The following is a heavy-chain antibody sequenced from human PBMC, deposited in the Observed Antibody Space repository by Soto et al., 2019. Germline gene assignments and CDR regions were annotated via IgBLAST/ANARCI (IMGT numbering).Heavy chain of an antibody. CDR2: IYTSGST. CDR1: GGSISSYY. V-gene: IGHV4-4*07. Sequence: QVQLQESGPGLVKPSETLSLTCTVSGGSISSYYWSWIRQPAGKGLEWIGRIYTSGSTNYNPSLKSRVTMSVDTCKNQFSPELSPVTAADTAVDYCARDRSSAVSYYFDYWGQGTLVTVSS. D-gene: IGHD2-8*01. CDR3: ARDRSSAVSYYFDY. J-gene: IGHJ4*02.